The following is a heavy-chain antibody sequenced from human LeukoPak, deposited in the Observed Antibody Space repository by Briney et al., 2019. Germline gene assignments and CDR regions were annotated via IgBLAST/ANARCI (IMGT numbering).Heavy chain of an antibody. V-gene: IGHV3-30*18. J-gene: IGHJ4*02. D-gene: IGHD2-21*02. Sequence: PGGSLRLSCAASGFTFSSYGMHWVRQAPGKGLEWVAVISYDGSNKYYADSVKGRFTISRDNSKNTLYLQMNSLRAEDTAVYYCAKDLSGRCGGDCYSMVYWGRGTLVTVSS. CDR1: GFTFSSYG. CDR2: ISYDGSNK. CDR3: AKDLSGRCGGDCYSMVY.